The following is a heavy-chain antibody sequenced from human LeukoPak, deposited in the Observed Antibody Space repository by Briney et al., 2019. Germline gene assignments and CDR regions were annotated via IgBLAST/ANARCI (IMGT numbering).Heavy chain of an antibody. CDR2: IYYSGST. CDR3: ARHRRIFGVVYFDY. Sequence: SETLSLTCTVSGGSISGSSYCWGWIRQPPGKGLEWIGSIYYSGSTYYNPSLKSRVTISVDTSKNQFSLKLSSVTAADTAVYYCARHRRIFGVVYFDYWGQGTLVTVSS. J-gene: IGHJ4*02. D-gene: IGHD3-3*01. V-gene: IGHV4-39*01. CDR1: GGSISGSSYC.